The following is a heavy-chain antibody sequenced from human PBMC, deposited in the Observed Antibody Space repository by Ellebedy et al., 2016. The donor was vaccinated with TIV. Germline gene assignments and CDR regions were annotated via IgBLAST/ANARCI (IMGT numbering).Heavy chain of an antibody. CDR3: ASVRRFADYVDY. CDR1: GGSISSANYY. D-gene: IGHD3-3*01. V-gene: IGHV4-39*07. J-gene: IGHJ4*02. CDR2: VLYTGES. Sequence: MPSETLSLTCTVSGGSISSANYYWGWIRQPPGKGLEWIGSVLYTGESYYSPSLKGRVTFSVDTSKNQFSLRLTSVTAADTAVYYCASVRRFADYVDYWGQGTLVTVSS.